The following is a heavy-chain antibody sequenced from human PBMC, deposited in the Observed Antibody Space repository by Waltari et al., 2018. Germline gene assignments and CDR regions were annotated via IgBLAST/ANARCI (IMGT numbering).Heavy chain of an antibody. J-gene: IGHJ6*02. D-gene: IGHD3-3*01. CDR3: ARGTRLPYPPTYGVDIRPGYYYYGMDV. CDR1: GYTFTGYY. CDR2: INPNSGGT. Sequence: QVQLVQSGAEVKKPGASVKVSCKASGYTFTGYYMHWVRQAPGQGLEWMGRINPNSGGTNYAQKFQGRVTMTRDTSISTAYMELSRLRSDDTAVYYCARGTRLPYPPTYGVDIRPGYYYYGMDVWGQGTTVTVSS. V-gene: IGHV1-2*06.